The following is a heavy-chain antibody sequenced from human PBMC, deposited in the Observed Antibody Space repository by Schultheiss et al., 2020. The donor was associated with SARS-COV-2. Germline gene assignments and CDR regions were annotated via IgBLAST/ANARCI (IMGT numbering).Heavy chain of an antibody. J-gene: IGHJ4*02. D-gene: IGHD5-18*01. CDR2: IYTSGST. V-gene: IGHV4-4*07. CDR3: ARAVQLWPKSFDY. Sequence: SQTLSLTCTVSGGSISSYYWSWIRQPPGKGLEWIGRIYTSGSTYYNPSLKSRVTMSVDTSKNQFSLKLSSVTAADTAVYYCARAVQLWPKSFDYWGQGTLVTVSS. CDR1: GGSISSYY.